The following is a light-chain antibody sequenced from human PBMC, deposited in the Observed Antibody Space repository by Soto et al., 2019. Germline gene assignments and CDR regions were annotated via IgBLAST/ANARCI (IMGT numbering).Light chain of an antibody. CDR1: QSVSSN. CDR3: QHYNNWIAS. Sequence: EIVMTQSPATLSVSPGERAALSCRASQSVSSNLAWYQQKPGQAPRLLIYGASNRATGIPVRFSGSGSGTEFTLTISSLQSEDFAVYYCQHYNNWIASFGGGTKVDTK. J-gene: IGKJ4*01. V-gene: IGKV3-15*01. CDR2: GAS.